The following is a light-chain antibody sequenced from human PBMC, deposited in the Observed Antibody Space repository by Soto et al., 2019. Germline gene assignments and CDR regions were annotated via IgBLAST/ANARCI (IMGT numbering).Light chain of an antibody. CDR2: EGS. V-gene: IGLV2-23*03. J-gene: IGLJ2*01. CDR1: SSDVGSYNL. CDR3: CSYAGSSTFVV. Sequence: QSALTQPASVSGSPGQSITISCTGTSSDVGSYNLVSWYQQHPGKAPKLTIYEGSKGPSGVSNRFSGSKSGNTASLTISGLQAEDEADYYCCSYAGSSTFVVFGGGTKLTVL.